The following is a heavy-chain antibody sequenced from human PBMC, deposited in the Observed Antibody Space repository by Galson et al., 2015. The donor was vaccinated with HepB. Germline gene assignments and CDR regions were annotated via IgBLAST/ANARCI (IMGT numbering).Heavy chain of an antibody. Sequence: SVKVSCKASGYTFTSYAMHWVRQAPGQRLEWMGWINAGNGNTKYSQKFQGRVTITRDTSASTAYMELSSLRSEDTAVYYCARCPFPYYYYGMDVWGQGTTVTVSS. CDR3: ARCPFPYYYYGMDV. CDR1: GYTFTSYA. J-gene: IGHJ6*02. V-gene: IGHV1-3*01. D-gene: IGHD2/OR15-2a*01. CDR2: INAGNGNT.